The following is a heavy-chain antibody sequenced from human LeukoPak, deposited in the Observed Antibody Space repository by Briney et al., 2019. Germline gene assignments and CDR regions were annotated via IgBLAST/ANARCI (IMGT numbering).Heavy chain of an antibody. CDR3: ARDPDYYGSGSYYNGVGWFDP. CDR2: ISSSGSII. Sequence: GGSLRLSCAASGFTFRDYGMSWVRQAPGKGLEWVSYISSSGSIIYYADSVKGRFTISRDNAKNSLYLQMNSLRAEDTAVYYCARDPDYYGSGSYYNGVGWFDPWGQGTLVTVSS. J-gene: IGHJ5*02. CDR1: GFTFRDYG. V-gene: IGHV3-11*04. D-gene: IGHD3-10*01.